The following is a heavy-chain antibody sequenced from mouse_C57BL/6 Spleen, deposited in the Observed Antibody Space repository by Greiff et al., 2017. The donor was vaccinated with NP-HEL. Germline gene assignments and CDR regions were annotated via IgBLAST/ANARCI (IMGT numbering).Heavy chain of an antibody. J-gene: IGHJ4*01. CDR3: ARRTVGARYYAMDY. D-gene: IGHD1-1*01. V-gene: IGHV1-64*01. CDR1: GYTFTSYW. CDR2: IHPNSGST. Sequence: QLQQSGAELVKPGASVKLSCKASGYTFTSYWMHWVKQRPGQGLEWIGMIHPNSGSTNYNEKFKSKARLTVDKSSSTAYMQLSSLTSEDAAVYYGARRTVGARYYAMDYWGQGASVTVSS.